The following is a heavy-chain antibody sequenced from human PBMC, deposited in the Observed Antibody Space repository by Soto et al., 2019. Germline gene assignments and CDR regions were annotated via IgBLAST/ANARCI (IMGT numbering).Heavy chain of an antibody. CDR3: AREGYSSGWYVDDAFDI. V-gene: IGHV3-48*03. J-gene: IGHJ3*02. CDR1: GFTFSSYE. Sequence: PGGSLRFSCAASGFTFSSYEMNWVRQAPGKGLEWVAYISSSGSTIYDADSVKGRFTISRENAKNSLYLQMNSLRAEDTAVYYCAREGYSSGWYVDDAFDIWGQGTMVTSSS. D-gene: IGHD6-19*01. CDR2: ISSSGSTI.